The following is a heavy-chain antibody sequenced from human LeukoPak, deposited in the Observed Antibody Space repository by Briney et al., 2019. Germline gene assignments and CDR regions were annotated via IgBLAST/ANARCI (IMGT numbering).Heavy chain of an antibody. CDR2: IDWDDDK. J-gene: IGHJ3*02. V-gene: IGHV2-70*01. CDR3: ARSSRHSWLQLDDAFDI. CDR1: GFSLSTSGMC. Sequence: SGPTLVNPTQTLTLTCTFSGFSLSTSGMCVSWIRQPPGKALEWLALIDWDDDKYYSTSLKTRLTISKDTSKNQVVLTMTNMDPVDTATYYCARSSRHSWLQLDDAFDIWGQGTMVTVSS. D-gene: IGHD5-24*01.